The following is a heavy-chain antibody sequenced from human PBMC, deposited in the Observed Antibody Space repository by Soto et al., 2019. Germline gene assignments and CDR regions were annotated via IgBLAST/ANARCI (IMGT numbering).Heavy chain of an antibody. D-gene: IGHD2-15*01. J-gene: IGHJ6*02. Sequence: SGTLSLTFTVSCGSISSYYWSWILQPAGKGLEWIGRIYTSGSTNYNPSLKSRVTMSVDTSNNQFSLKLSSVTAADPAVYYCAREEDLVVVEPDLGYYYYGMDVWRQGTTVIVSS. CDR1: CGSISSYY. V-gene: IGHV4-4*07. CDR3: AREEDLVVVEPDLGYYYYGMDV. CDR2: IYTSGST.